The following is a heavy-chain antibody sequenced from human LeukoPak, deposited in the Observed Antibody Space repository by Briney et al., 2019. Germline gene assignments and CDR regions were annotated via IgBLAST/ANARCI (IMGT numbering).Heavy chain of an antibody. CDR2: VGTTGDT. V-gene: IGHV3-13*01. J-gene: IGHJ4*02. D-gene: IGHD5-18*01. CDR1: GFTFSSYD. Sequence: GGSLRLSCEVSGFTFSSYDMHWVRQTTGKGLEWVSGVGTTGDTHYPDSVKGRFTVSRENAKNSLYLQMNSLRAGDTAVYYCARAVGGYSYGIFDYWGQGTLVTVSS. CDR3: ARAVGGYSYGIFDY.